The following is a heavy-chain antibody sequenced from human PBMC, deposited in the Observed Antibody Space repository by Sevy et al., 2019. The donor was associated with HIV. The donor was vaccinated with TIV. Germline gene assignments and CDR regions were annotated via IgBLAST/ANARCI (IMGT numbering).Heavy chain of an antibody. Sequence: SETLSLTCTVSGGSITSLYWNWTRQPPGKGLEWIANIYYNGHINYNPSLKSRVTLSLDTSKNQLALRLISVTAADTAMYYCAGENSWGRGYSWGQGTLVTVSS. V-gene: IGHV4-59*08. CDR3: AGENSWGRGYS. D-gene: IGHD1-26*01. J-gene: IGHJ4*02. CDR2: IYYNGHI. CDR1: GGSITSLY.